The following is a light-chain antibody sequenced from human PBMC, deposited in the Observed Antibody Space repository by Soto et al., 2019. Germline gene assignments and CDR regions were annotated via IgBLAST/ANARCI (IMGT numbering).Light chain of an antibody. J-gene: IGLJ2*01. V-gene: IGLV3-9*01. Sequence: SYELTQPLSVSVALGQTARITCGGNNIGSKNVHWYQQKPGQAPVLVIYRDSNRPSGIPERFSGSNSGNTATLTISRAQDGDEADYYCQVWDSSIVVFGGGTKLTVL. CDR2: RDS. CDR1: NIGSKN. CDR3: QVWDSSIVV.